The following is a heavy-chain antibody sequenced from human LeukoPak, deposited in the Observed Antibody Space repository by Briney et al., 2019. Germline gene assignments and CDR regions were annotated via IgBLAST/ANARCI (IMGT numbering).Heavy chain of an antibody. J-gene: IGHJ4*02. CDR2: IYYSGST. CDR1: DGSISSSSYY. V-gene: IGHV4-39*07. CDR3: ARDRYSGSGVFDY. Sequence: SETLSLTCTVSDGSISSSSYYWGWIRQPPGKELEWIGTIYYSGSTYYNPSLKSRLTISLDTSNNQFSLKLSSVTAADTAVYYCARDRYSGSGVFDYWGQGTLVTVSS. D-gene: IGHD1-26*01.